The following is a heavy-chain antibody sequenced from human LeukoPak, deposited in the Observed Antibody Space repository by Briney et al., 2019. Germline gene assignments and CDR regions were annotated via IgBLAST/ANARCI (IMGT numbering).Heavy chain of an antibody. CDR3: AKALEVTAIFDY. J-gene: IGHJ4*02. Sequence: PGGSLRLSCAASGLTFSSYWMHWVRQAPGKGLVWVSHINSDGSSTSYADSVKGRFTISRDNAKNTLYLQMNSLRAEDTAVYYCAKALEVTAIFDYWGQGTLVTVSS. V-gene: IGHV3-74*01. CDR2: INSDGSST. D-gene: IGHD2-21*02. CDR1: GLTFSSYW.